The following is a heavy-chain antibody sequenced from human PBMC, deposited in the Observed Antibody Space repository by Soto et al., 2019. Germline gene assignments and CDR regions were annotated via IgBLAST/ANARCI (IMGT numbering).Heavy chain of an antibody. J-gene: IGHJ5*02. CDR1: GYTFTSYG. V-gene: IGHV1-18*04. CDR2: INTYTGDT. Sequence: ASVKVSCKASGYTFTSYGISWVRQAPGQGLEWMGWINTYTGDTNYAQKFQGRVTMTTDTPTSTAYMELRSLRSDDTAVYYCARVIVNWFDPWGQGTQVTV. D-gene: IGHD3-16*02. CDR3: ARVIVNWFDP.